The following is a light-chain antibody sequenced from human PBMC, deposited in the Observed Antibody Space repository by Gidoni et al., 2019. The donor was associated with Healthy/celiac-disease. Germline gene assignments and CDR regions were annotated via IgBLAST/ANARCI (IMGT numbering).Light chain of an antibody. J-gene: IGKJ4*01. CDR1: PSVSSN. V-gene: IGKV3-15*01. Sequence: EIVMTQSPATLSVSPGERATLSCRASPSVSSNLAWYQQKPGQAPRLLISGASTRATGIPARFSGSGSGTEFTLTISSLQSEDFAVYYCQQYNNWPFTFGGGTKVEIK. CDR2: GAS. CDR3: QQYNNWPFT.